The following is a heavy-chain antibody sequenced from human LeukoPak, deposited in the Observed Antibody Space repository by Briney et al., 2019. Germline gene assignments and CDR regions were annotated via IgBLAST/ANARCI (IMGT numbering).Heavy chain of an antibody. J-gene: IGHJ4*02. CDR2: INHSGST. D-gene: IGHD3-22*01. CDR1: GGSFSGYY. CDR3: ATLYDSSGYYPF. Sequence: SETLSLTCAVYGGSFSGYYWSWIRQPPGKGLEWIGEINHSGSTNYNPSLKCRVTISVDTSKNQFSLKLSSVTAADTAVYYCATLYDSSGYYPFWGQGTLVTVSS. V-gene: IGHV4-34*01.